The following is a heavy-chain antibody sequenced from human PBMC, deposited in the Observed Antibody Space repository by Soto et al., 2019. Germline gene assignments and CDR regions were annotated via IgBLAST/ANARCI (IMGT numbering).Heavy chain of an antibody. V-gene: IGHV3-33*01. CDR2: IWYDGSNK. D-gene: IGHD6-6*01. CDR3: ARGGAARPKYYYGMDV. Sequence: GGSLRLSCAASGFTFSSYGMHWVRQAPGKGLEWVAAIWYDGSNKYYADSVKGRFTISRDNSKNTLYLQMNSLRAEDTAVYYCARGGAARPKYYYGMDVWGQGTTVTVSS. J-gene: IGHJ6*02. CDR1: GFTFSSYG.